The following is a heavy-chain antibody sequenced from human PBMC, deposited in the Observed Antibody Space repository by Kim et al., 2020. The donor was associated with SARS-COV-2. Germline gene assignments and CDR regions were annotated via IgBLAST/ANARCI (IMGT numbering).Heavy chain of an antibody. CDR1: GFTFSSYS. J-gene: IGHJ4*02. CDR2: ISSSSSYI. V-gene: IGHV3-21*01. Sequence: GGSLRLSCAASGFTFSSYSMNWVRQAPGKGLEWVSSISSSSSYIYYADSVKGRFTISRDNAKNSLYLQMNSLRAEDTAVYYCAREGYGHIQGGVDYWGQGTLVTVSS. CDR3: AREGYGHIQGGVDY. D-gene: IGHD5-18*01.